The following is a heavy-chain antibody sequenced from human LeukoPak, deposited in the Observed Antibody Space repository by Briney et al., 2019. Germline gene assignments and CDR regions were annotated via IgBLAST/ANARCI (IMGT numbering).Heavy chain of an antibody. CDR2: ISYDGSNE. Sequence: GGSLRLSCAASGFTFCSYVMHWVRQAPGKGLEWVAIISYDGSNEYYADSVKGRFTISRDNSKNTLYLQMNSLRAEDTAVYYCAKHYSSSWFRYGYFDYWGQGTLVTVSS. V-gene: IGHV3-30*04. CDR1: GFTFCSYV. CDR3: AKHYSSSWFRYGYFDY. D-gene: IGHD6-13*01. J-gene: IGHJ4*02.